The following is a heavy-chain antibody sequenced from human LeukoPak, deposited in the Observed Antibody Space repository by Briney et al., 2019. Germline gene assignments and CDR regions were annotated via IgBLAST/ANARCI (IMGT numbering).Heavy chain of an antibody. CDR3: ARDPTNTSGRYDHFDY. V-gene: IGHV1-18*01. Sequence: ASVKVSCKAAGYTFTYHGITWVRQPPAQGLEWMGWISCYNGDTHYAQNLQGRVTMTTDTATSTAYMELRSLTSDNTAVYYCARDPTNTSGRYDHFDYWGQGTLVTVSS. CDR2: ISCYNGDT. CDR1: GYTFTYHG. J-gene: IGHJ4*02. D-gene: IGHD3-3*01.